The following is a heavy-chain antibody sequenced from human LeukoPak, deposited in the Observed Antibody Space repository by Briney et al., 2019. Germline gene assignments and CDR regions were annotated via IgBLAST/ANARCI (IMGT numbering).Heavy chain of an antibody. J-gene: IGHJ4*02. CDR1: GYSFTSYW. CDR2: IYPGYSDT. CDR3: ARGRSYYCCDY. D-gene: IGHD1-26*01. V-gene: IGHV5-51*01. Sequence: EALQISSHGSGYSFTSYWTGWVRQLPGKGLEWMGIIYPGYSDTRYSPSFQGQVTISADKSISTAYLQWNSLKASDTAMYYCARGRSYYCCDYWGGGALVTVSS.